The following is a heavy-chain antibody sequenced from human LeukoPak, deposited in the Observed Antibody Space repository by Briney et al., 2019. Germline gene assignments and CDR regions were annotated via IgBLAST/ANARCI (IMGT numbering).Heavy chain of an antibody. V-gene: IGHV1-8*01. CDR1: GYTFTSYD. Sequence: ASVKVSCKASGYTFTSYDINWVRQATGQGLEWMGWMNPNSGNTGYAQKFQGRVTMTRNTSISTAYMELSSPRSEDTAVYYCAKSGVATIEFDYWGQGTLVTVSS. D-gene: IGHD5-12*01. CDR2: MNPNSGNT. J-gene: IGHJ4*02. CDR3: AKSGVATIEFDY.